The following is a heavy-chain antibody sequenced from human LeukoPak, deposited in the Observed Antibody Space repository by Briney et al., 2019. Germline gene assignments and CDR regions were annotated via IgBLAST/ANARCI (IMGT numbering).Heavy chain of an antibody. CDR3: AREVDDFWSGYYFDY. CDR1: GGSISSYY. J-gene: IGHJ4*02. V-gene: IGHV4-4*07. CDR2: IYTSGST. Sequence: SETLSLTFXVSGGSISSYYWSWNRPPAGKGLEWIGRIYTSGSTNYNPSLKSRVTMSVDTSKNQFSLKLSSVTAADTAVYYCAREVDDFWSGYYFDYWGQGTQVTVSS. D-gene: IGHD3-3*01.